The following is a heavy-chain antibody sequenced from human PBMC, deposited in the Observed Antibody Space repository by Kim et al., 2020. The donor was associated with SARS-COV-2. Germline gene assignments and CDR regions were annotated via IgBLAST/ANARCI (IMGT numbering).Heavy chain of an antibody. J-gene: IGHJ4*02. CDR2: IYRSGNT. Sequence: SETLSLTCTVSGYSISSGYYWGWIRQPPGKGLEWIGRIYRSGNTFYNPSLKSRVTISVDTSKNQFSLKVTSATAADTAVYFCARDDNGTVDYWGQGTLVT. CDR1: GYSISSGYY. D-gene: IGHD2-8*01. V-gene: IGHV4-38-2*02. CDR3: ARDDNGTVDY.